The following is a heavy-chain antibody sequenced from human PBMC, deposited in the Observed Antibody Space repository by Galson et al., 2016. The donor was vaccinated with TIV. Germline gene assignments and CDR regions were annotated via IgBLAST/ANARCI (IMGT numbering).Heavy chain of an antibody. CDR1: GGSLSGYY. V-gene: IGHV4-34*01. CDR2: INHRGIT. Sequence: ETLSLTCAVYGGSLSGYYWSWIRQSPGKGLEWIGEINHRGITNYNPSPKSRVAISVDTSKNQFSLKVRSVTAADTAVYYCARYSNDEGDAYGFAYWGQGTLVTVSS. D-gene: IGHD1-1*01. J-gene: IGHJ4*02. CDR3: ARYSNDEGDAYGFAY.